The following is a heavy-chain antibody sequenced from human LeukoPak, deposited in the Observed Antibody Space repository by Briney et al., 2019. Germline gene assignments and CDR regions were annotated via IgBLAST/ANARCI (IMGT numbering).Heavy chain of an antibody. CDR2: ISASGDNT. CDR3: AKETMKVVLAATLYDAFDI. D-gene: IGHD2-2*01. J-gene: IGHJ3*02. CDR1: GFTFSTSA. V-gene: IGHV3-23*01. Sequence: GGSLRLSCAASGFTFSTSAMSWVRQAPGKGLKWVSTISASGDNTYYADSVKGRFTVSRDNSKNTLNLEMNSLRAEDTAVYFGAKETMKVVLAATLYDAFDIWGQGSMVTVSS.